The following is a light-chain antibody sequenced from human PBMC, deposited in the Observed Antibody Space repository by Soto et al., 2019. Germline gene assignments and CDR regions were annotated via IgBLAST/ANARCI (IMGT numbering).Light chain of an antibody. CDR3: QQSYTIGT. CDR1: QSIGTS. V-gene: IGKV1-39*01. Sequence: DIQMTQSPSSLSASVGARVTITCRASQSIGTSLNWYQQKPGKAPKFLIYSASSLQSGVPSRFSGTGSETDFTLTISRLEPEDFATYYCQQSYTIGTVGQGTKVEIK. J-gene: IGKJ1*01. CDR2: SAS.